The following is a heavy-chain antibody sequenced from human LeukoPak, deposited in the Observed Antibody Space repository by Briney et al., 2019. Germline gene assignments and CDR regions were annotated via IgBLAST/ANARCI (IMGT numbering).Heavy chain of an antibody. CDR1: GFTFITYW. CDR2: MYSGGST. Sequence: GGSLRLSCAASGFTFITYWMHWVRQAPGKGLEWVSVMYSGGSTYYADSVQGRFIISRDSSKNTLYLQMNSLRVEDTAVYYCARKFYYDSSGSDAFDIWGQGTLVTVSS. J-gene: IGHJ3*02. CDR3: ARKFYYDSSGSDAFDI. V-gene: IGHV3-53*01. D-gene: IGHD3-22*01.